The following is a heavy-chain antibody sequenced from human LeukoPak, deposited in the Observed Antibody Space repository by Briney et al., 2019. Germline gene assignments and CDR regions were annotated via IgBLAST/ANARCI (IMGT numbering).Heavy chain of an antibody. D-gene: IGHD2-2*01. V-gene: IGHV3-30*02. Sequence: PGGSLRLSCGASGFTFSSYGMHWVRQAPGKGLEWVAFIRYDGSNKYYADSVKGRFTISRDNSKNTLYLQMNSLRAEYTAVYYCAKGDSSLSSTSCHYWGQGTLVTVSS. CDR3: AKGDSSLSSTSCHY. CDR1: GFTFSSYG. J-gene: IGHJ4*02. CDR2: IRYDGSNK.